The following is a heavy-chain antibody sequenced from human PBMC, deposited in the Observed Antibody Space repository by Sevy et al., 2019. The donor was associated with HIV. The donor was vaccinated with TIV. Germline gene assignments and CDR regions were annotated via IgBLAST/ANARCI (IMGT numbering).Heavy chain of an antibody. D-gene: IGHD3-22*01. CDR2: IYYSGST. Sequence: SETLSLTCTVSGGSISSSSYYWGWIRQPPGKGLEWIGSIYYSGSTYYNPSLKSRVTISVDTSKNQFSLKLSSVTAAATAVYYWAGADMVVVVNLYYFDYWGQGTLVTVSS. CDR3: AGADMVVVVNLYYFDY. CDR1: GGSISSSSYY. J-gene: IGHJ4*02. V-gene: IGHV4-39*01.